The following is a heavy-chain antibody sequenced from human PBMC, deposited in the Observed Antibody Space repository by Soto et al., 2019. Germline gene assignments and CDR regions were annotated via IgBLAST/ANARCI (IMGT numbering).Heavy chain of an antibody. D-gene: IGHD3-22*01. CDR2: IYYSGST. CDR3: ATTEGYDSSGYDY. CDR1: GGSISSGGYY. Sequence: SEILSLTCTVSGGSISSGGYYWSWIRQHPGKGLEWIGYIYYSGSTYYNPSLKSRVTISVDTSKNQFSLKLSSVTAADTAVYYCATTEGYDSSGYDYWGQGTLVTVSS. V-gene: IGHV4-31*03. J-gene: IGHJ4*02.